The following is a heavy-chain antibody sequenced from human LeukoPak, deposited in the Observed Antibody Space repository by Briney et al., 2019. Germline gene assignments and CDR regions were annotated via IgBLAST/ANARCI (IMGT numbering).Heavy chain of an antibody. CDR1: GFTVSSNY. V-gene: IGHV3-53*01. J-gene: IGHJ4*02. Sequence: GGSLRLSCAASGFTVSSNYMSWVRQAPGGGLEWVSVIYSGGSIYYSDCVTGRFPISRANSKNTLYLQMNRLRAEDTAVFYWARGTYYGSSGYYLDYWGQGTLVTVSS. D-gene: IGHD3-22*01. CDR3: ARGTYYGSSGYYLDY. CDR2: IYSGGSI.